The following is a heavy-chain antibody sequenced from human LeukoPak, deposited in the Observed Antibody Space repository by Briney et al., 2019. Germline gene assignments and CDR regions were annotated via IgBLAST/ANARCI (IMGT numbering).Heavy chain of an antibody. CDR2: ISGSGGST. V-gene: IGHV3-23*01. CDR1: GFTFDDYA. D-gene: IGHD3-9*01. CDR3: AKPRYDILTGWNDY. J-gene: IGHJ4*02. Sequence: GGSLRLSCAASGFTFDDYAMHWVRQAPGKGLEWVSAISGSGGSTYYADSVKGRFTISRDNSKNTLYLQMNSLRAEDTAVYYCAKPRYDILTGWNDYWGQGTLVTVSS.